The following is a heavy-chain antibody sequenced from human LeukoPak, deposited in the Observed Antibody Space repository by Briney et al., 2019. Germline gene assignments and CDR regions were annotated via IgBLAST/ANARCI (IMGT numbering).Heavy chain of an antibody. Sequence: GASVKVSCKASGYTFTSYDINWVRQATGQGLEWMGWMNPNSGNTGYAQKFQGRVTMTRNTSISTAYMELSSLRSEDTAVYYCASDSNGYYYAAFDIWGQGTMVTVSS. CDR2: MNPNSGNT. D-gene: IGHD3-22*01. CDR1: GYTFTSYD. CDR3: ASDSNGYYYAAFDI. J-gene: IGHJ3*02. V-gene: IGHV1-8*01.